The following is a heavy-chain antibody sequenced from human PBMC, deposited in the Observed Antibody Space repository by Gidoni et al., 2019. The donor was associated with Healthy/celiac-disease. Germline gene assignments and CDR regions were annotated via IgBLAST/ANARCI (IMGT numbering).Heavy chain of an antibody. CDR2: IIPIFGTA. CDR3: AREKDRDIVVVVAATTDGLGFDAFDI. V-gene: IGHV1-69*01. CDR1: GGTFSSYA. Sequence: QVQLVQSGAEVKKPGSSVKVSCKASGGTFSSYAISWVRQAPGQGLEWMGGIIPIFGTANYAQKFQGRVTITADESTSTAYMELSSLRSEDTAVYYCAREKDRDIVVVVAATTDGLGFDAFDIWGQGTMVTVSS. J-gene: IGHJ3*02. D-gene: IGHD2-15*01.